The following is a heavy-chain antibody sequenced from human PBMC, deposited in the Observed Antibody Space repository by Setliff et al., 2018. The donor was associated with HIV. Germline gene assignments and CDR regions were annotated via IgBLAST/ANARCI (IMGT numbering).Heavy chain of an antibody. CDR2: SNQSGSG. J-gene: IGHJ6*02. CDR1: GGYLRGYY. Sequence: SETLSLTCVVCGGYLRGYYWSWIRQPPGKGLEWIGESNQSGSGNYNPSLKSRVTISVDTSKNEFSLNMGSVTAADTAVYYCAKGRSGYDSRLYYYHHGMDVWGQGTTVTVSS. D-gene: IGHD5-12*01. CDR3: AKGRSGYDSRLYYYHHGMDV. V-gene: IGHV4-34*01.